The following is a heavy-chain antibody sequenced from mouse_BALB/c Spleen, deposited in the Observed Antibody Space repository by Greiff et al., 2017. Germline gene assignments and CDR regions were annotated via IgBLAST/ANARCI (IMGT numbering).Heavy chain of an antibody. Sequence: EVQLLESGGGLVKPGGSLKLSCAASGFAFSSYDMSWVRQTPEKRLEWVAYISSGGGSTYYPDTVKGRFTISRDNAKNTLYLQMSSLKSEDTAMYYCARQDGNPYYFDYWGQGTTLTVSS. D-gene: IGHD1-1*01. CDR1: GFAFSSYD. CDR3: ARQDGNPYYFDY. J-gene: IGHJ2*01. V-gene: IGHV5-12-1*01. CDR2: ISSGGGST.